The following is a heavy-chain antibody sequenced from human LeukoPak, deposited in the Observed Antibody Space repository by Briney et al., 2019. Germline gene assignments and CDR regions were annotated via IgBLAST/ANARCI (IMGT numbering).Heavy chain of an antibody. J-gene: IGHJ4*02. CDR3: ARDRDGGTYYDY. CDR2: ISGSGGST. CDR1: GFTFTSNA. V-gene: IGHV3-23*01. D-gene: IGHD1-1*01. Sequence: GGSLRLSCAASGFTFTSNAMTWVRQAPGKGLEWVSSISGSGGSTYYADSVKGRFTISRDTSKNTLYLQVNSLRAEDTAVYYCARDRDGGTYYDYWGQGTLVTVSS.